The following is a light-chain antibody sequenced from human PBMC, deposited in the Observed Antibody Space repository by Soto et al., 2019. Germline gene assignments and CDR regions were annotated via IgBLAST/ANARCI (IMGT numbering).Light chain of an antibody. CDR2: AAS. CDR1: QSISSY. CDR3: QQSYRTPLFT. Sequence: DIQMTQSPSSLSASVGDRVTITCRASQSISSYLNWYQQKPGKAPMLLIYAASSLQSGVPSRFSGSGSGTDFTLTISSLQPEDFATYYCQQSYRTPLFTFGPGTKVDIK. V-gene: IGKV1-39*01. J-gene: IGKJ3*01.